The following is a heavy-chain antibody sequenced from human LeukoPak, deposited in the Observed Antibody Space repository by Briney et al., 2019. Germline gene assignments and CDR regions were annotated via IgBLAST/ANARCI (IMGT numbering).Heavy chain of an antibody. CDR1: GFTFSDYY. V-gene: IGHV3-11*01. Sequence: AGGSLRLSCAASGFTFSDYYMSWIRQAPGKGLEWVSYISSSGSTIYYADSVKGRFTISRDNAKNSLYLQMNSLRAEDTAVYYCAKDILAAGLFFDYWGQGTLVTVSS. CDR2: ISSSGSTI. J-gene: IGHJ4*02. D-gene: IGHD6-13*01. CDR3: AKDILAAGLFFDY.